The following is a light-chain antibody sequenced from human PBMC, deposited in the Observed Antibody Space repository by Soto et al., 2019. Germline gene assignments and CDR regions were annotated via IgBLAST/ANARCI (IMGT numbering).Light chain of an antibody. V-gene: IGKV3-20*01. CDR1: QSVSSN. CDR2: GAA. Sequence: EIVMTQSPATLSVSPGERATLSCRASQSVSSNLAWYQHKLGQAPRLLIYGAASRATGIPDRFSGSGSGTDFTLTISRLEPEDFAVYYCQQYGSSPATFGQGTRLEIK. J-gene: IGKJ5*01. CDR3: QQYGSSPAT.